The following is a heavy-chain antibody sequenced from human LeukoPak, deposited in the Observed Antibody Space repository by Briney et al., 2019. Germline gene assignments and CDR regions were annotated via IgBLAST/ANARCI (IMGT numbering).Heavy chain of an antibody. CDR1: GFTFTSYA. CDR3: AAAGYYGSGPSVDV. V-gene: IGHV1-58*02. J-gene: IGHJ6*04. CDR2: IVVGCGNT. D-gene: IGHD3-10*01. Sequence: AVEVSCKASGFTFTSYAMQWVRQARGKRLEWIGWIVVGCGNTNYAQKFQERVTITRDMSTSTAYMELSSLRSEDTAVYYCAAAGYYGSGPSVDVWGKGTTVTVSS.